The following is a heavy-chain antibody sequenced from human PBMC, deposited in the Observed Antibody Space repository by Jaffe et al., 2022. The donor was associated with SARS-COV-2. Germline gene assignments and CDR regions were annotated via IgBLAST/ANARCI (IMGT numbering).Heavy chain of an antibody. CDR1: GYSFTSYW. V-gene: IGHV5-10-1*03. CDR2: IDPSDSHT. D-gene: IGHD6-19*01. Sequence: EVQLVQSGAEVKKPGEFLRISCQGSGYSFTSYWIIWVRQMPGKGLEWMGKIDPSDSHTTYSPSFQGHVTISLDKSSSTAYLQWSSLKASDTAMYYCARHVGWGQWLADGTDMDVWGQGTVVTVSS. J-gene: IGHJ6*02. CDR3: ARHVGWGQWLADGTDMDV.